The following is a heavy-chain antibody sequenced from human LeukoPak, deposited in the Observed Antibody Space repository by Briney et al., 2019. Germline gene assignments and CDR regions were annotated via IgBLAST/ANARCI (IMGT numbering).Heavy chain of an antibody. D-gene: IGHD3-22*01. CDR2: IKQDGSEK. Sequence: GGSLRLSCAASGFTFSSYWMSWVRQAPGKGLEWVANIKQDGSEKYYVDSVKGRFTISGDNAKNSLYLQMNSLRAEDTAVYYCARDGLGGIFGDYYDSSGFFPYYFDYWGQGTLVTVSS. CDR3: ARDGLGGIFGDYYDSSGFFPYYFDY. J-gene: IGHJ4*02. CDR1: GFTFSSYW. V-gene: IGHV3-7*01.